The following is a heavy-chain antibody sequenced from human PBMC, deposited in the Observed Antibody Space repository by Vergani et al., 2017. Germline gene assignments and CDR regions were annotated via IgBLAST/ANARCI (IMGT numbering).Heavy chain of an antibody. CDR1: GFTFSSYG. CDR3: AKVGAQNFYYYDSNESLYYFDY. Sequence: VQLLESGGGVVQPGRSLRLSCAASGFTFSSYGMHWVRQAPGKGLEWVAFIRYDGSNKYYADSVKGRFTISRDNSKNTLYLQMNSLRAEDTAVYYCAKVGAQNFYYYDSNESLYYFDYWGQGTLVTVSS. D-gene: IGHD3-22*01. V-gene: IGHV3-30*02. J-gene: IGHJ4*02. CDR2: IRYDGSNK.